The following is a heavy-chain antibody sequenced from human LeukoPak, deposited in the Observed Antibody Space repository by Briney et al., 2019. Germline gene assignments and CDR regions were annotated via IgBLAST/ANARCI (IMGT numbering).Heavy chain of an antibody. J-gene: IGHJ4*02. V-gene: IGHV3-23*01. CDR2: IGGTGVRT. Sequence: PGGSLRLSCASSGFTFAMSWVRQAPGKGLEWVSTIGGTGVRTYYADSVKGRFTISRDNSKNTLYLQMNSLRAEDTAVFYCVKSNDWSGMYYFDYWGQGTLVTVSS. CDR3: VKSNDWSGMYYFDY. D-gene: IGHD3-9*01. CDR1: GFTFA.